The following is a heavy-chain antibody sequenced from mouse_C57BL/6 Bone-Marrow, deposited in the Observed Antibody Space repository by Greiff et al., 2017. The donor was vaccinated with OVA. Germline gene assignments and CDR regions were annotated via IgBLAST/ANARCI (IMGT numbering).Heavy chain of an antibody. J-gene: IGHJ2*01. V-gene: IGHV8-8*01. CDR3: ARAHYYGSTYY. D-gene: IGHD1-1*01. CDR1: GFSLSTFGMG. CDR2: ICWDDDK. Sequence: VKLMESGPGLLQPSQTLSLTCSFSGFSLSTFGMGVGWLRQPSGKGLEWLAHICWDDDKYYNPALKSRLTISKDTSKNQVFIKIANVDTADTATYCCARAHYYGSTYYWGQGTTLTVSS.